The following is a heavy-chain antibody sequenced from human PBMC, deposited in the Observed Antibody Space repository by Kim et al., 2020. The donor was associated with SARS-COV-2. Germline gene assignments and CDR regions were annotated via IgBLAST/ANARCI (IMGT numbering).Heavy chain of an antibody. CDR2: ISGSGGST. J-gene: IGHJ6*02. CDR3: AKDPRAVAVSMEDGMDV. CDR1: GFTFSSYA. Sequence: GGSLRLSCAASGFTFSSYAMSWVRQAPGKGLEWVSAISGSGGSTYYADSVKGRFTISRDNSKNTLYLQMNSLRAEDTAVYYCAKDPRAVAVSMEDGMDVWGQGTTVTVSS. V-gene: IGHV3-23*01. D-gene: IGHD6-19*01.